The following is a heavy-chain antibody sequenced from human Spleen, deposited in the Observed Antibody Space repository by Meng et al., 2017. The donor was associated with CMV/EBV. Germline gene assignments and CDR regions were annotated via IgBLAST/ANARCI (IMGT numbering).Heavy chain of an antibody. CDR2: IIPIYGTA. CDR1: GGNIRSYA. J-gene: IGHJ4*02. CDR3: ARDRDYCSSTSCYGGGPYYFDY. V-gene: IGHV1-69*06. D-gene: IGHD2-2*01. Sequence: SVKVSCKASGGNIRSYAISWVRQAPGQGLEWMGGIIPIYGTATYAHKFQGRVTITADKSTSTAYMELSSLRSEDTAVYYCARDRDYCSSTSCYGGGPYYFDYWGQGTLVTVSS.